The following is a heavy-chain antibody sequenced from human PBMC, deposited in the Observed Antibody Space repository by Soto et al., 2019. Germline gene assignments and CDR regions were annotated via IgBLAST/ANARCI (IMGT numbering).Heavy chain of an antibody. J-gene: IGHJ5*02. CDR1: GDSINSVRYY. CDR2: IYYSGNT. Sequence: PSETLSLTCTVSGDSINSVRYYWGWIRQPPGKGLEWIGSIYYSGNTYYNPSLKSRVTISIDTSKNQFSLKLSSVTAADTAVYFCARSELLYNNWFDPWGQGTVVTVSS. V-gene: IGHV4-39*01. CDR3: ARSELLYNNWFDP. D-gene: IGHD2-2*02.